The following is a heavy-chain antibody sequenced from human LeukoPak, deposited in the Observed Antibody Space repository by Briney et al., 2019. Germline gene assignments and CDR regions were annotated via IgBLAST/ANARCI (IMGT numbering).Heavy chain of an antibody. J-gene: IGHJ4*02. Sequence: SETLSLTCNVSGASISSYYWSWIRLPPGKGLEWLGYIYYSGYTEYSPSLKSRLTISVHKSKNQFSLKLTSVTAADTAVYYCARDGSEWYCSSTSCYIPGDYWGQGTLVTVSS. CDR3: ARDGSEWYCSSTSCYIPGDY. V-gene: IGHV4-59*12. CDR2: IYYSGYT. D-gene: IGHD2-2*02. CDR1: GASISSYY.